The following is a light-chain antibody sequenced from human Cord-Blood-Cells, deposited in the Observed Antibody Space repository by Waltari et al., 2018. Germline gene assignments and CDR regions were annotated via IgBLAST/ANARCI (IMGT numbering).Light chain of an antibody. V-gene: IGLV1-40*01. CDR3: QSYDSSLSGYVV. Sequence: QSVLTQPPSASGAPGQRVTIPCPGSSSNIGAGHDVHWYQQLPGPAPKPLIYGNSNRPSGVPDRFSGSKSGTSASLAITGLQAEDEADYYCQSYDSSLSGYVVFGGGTKLTVL. CDR2: GNS. J-gene: IGLJ2*01. CDR1: SSNIGAGHD.